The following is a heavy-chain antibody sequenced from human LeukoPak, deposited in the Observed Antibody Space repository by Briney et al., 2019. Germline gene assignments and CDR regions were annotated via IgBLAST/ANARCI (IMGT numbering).Heavy chain of an antibody. CDR1: GGSISSSSYY. D-gene: IGHD1-1*01. Sequence: SETLSLTCTVSGGSISSSSYYWGWIRQPPGKGLEWIGSIYYSGSTYYNPSLKSRVTISVDTSKNQFSLKLSPVTAADTAVYYCARDDYDWNIDRYYYMDVRGKGTTVTVSS. J-gene: IGHJ6*03. V-gene: IGHV4-39*07. CDR3: ARDDYDWNIDRYYYMDV. CDR2: IYYSGST.